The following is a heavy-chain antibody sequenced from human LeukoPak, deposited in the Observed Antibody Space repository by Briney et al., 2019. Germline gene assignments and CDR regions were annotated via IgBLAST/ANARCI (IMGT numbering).Heavy chain of an antibody. Sequence: PSESRSLACTVSGGSTSSISYYWGWTRHPPGKGREWIGSINDSESTYHNPSLKTPVTQSEAPSKNQFSLRPSYLTAAATAVYYGARGVPLGTGLAGLDYWGQGTLVTVSS. V-gene: IGHV4-39*07. CDR3: ARGVPLGTGLAGLDY. CDR2: INDSEST. J-gene: IGHJ4*02. D-gene: IGHD2-15*01. CDR1: GGSTSSISYY.